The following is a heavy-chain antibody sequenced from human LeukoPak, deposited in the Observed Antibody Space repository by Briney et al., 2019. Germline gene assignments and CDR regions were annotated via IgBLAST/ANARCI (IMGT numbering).Heavy chain of an antibody. D-gene: IGHD3-3*01. CDR3: ARDGGYDFWSGYYPDY. V-gene: IGHV4-59*01. Sequence: SETLSLTCTVSGGSISSYYWSWIRQPPGKGLEWIGYIYYSGSTNYNPSLKSRVTISVDTSKNQFSLKLSSVTAADTAVYYCARDGGYDFWSGYYPDYWGRGTLVTVSS. CDR2: IYYSGST. J-gene: IGHJ4*02. CDR1: GGSISSYY.